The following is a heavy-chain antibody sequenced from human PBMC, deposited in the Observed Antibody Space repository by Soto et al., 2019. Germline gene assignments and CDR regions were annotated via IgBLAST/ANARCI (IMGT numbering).Heavy chain of an antibody. CDR1: GGSISSGDYY. Sequence: SETLSLTCAVSGGSISSGDYYWSWIRQPPGKGLEWIGYIFYSGSTYYTPSLKSRVTISVDTSKNQFSLKLSSVTAADTAVYYCARARGHYYDSSGYSSLSGMDVWGPGTTVTVSS. D-gene: IGHD3-22*01. V-gene: IGHV4-30-4*01. J-gene: IGHJ6*02. CDR2: IFYSGST. CDR3: ARARGHYYDSSGYSSLSGMDV.